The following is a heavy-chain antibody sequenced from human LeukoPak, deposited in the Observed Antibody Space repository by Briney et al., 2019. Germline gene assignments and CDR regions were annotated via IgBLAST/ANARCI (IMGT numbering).Heavy chain of an antibody. J-gene: IGHJ3*02. V-gene: IGHV3-23*01. CDR2: ISGSGGNT. Sequence: GGSLRLSCAASGFTFSSYAMNWVRQAPGKGLEWVSAISGSGGNTYYADSVKGRFTISRDNSKNTLYMQMNSLRAEDTAVYYCAKGDLKVGSLRRGAFDIWGQGTMVTVSS. CDR3: AKGDLKVGSLRRGAFDI. CDR1: GFTFSSYA. D-gene: IGHD6-13*01.